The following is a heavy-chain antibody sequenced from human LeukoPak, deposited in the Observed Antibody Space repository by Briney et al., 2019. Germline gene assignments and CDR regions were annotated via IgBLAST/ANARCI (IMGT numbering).Heavy chain of an antibody. J-gene: IGHJ5*02. CDR2: IYYSGGT. D-gene: IGHD2-21*02. Sequence: SETLSLTCNVSGGSISRYYWSWFRQSPGKGLEWIGDIYYSGGTSYNPSIKSRVTISVNHSYHQFSLKLSSVTAPDTAMYYRARGYPVDSEYCAGDCYDLHRNWFDPWGQGTLVTVSS. V-gene: IGHV4-59*13. CDR3: ARGYPVDSEYCAGDCYDLHRNWFDP. CDR1: GGSISRYY.